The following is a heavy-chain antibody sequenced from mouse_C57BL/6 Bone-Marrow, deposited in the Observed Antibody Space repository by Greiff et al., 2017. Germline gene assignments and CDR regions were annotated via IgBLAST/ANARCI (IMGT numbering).Heavy chain of an antibody. D-gene: IGHD1-1*01. CDR2: INPGSGGT. CDR1: GYAFTNYL. CDR3: ARDYYYGSSYPWYFDV. V-gene: IGHV1-54*01. Sequence: QVQLQQSGAELVRPGPSVKVSCKASGYAFTNYLIEWVKQRPGQGLEWIGVINPGSGGTNYNEKFKGKATLTADKSSSTAYMQLSSLTSEDSAVYFCARDYYYGSSYPWYFDVWGTGTTVTVSS. J-gene: IGHJ1*03.